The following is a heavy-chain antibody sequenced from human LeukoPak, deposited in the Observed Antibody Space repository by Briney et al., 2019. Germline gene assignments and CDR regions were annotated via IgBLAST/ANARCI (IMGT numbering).Heavy chain of an antibody. CDR1: GFTFTTYA. Sequence: GGSLRLSCAASGFTFTTYAMSWVRQAPGKGLEWVSAISGSGGNTDYADSVKGRFTISRDNSKNTLYLQMNSLRAEDTAVYYCAKRAAPLYYFDYWGQGTLVTVSS. V-gene: IGHV3-23*01. D-gene: IGHD6-6*01. J-gene: IGHJ4*02. CDR3: AKRAAPLYYFDY. CDR2: ISGSGGNT.